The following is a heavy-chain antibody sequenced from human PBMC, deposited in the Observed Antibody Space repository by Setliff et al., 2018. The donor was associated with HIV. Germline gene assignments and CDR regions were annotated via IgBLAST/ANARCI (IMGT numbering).Heavy chain of an antibody. CDR2: IYSNGNT. D-gene: IGHD5-12*01. CDR1: GGSISSRSYY. J-gene: IGHJ6*02. Sequence: SETLSLTCTVSGGSISSRSYYWSWLRQPAGKGLEWIGRIYSNGNTDYNPSLKSRVTISEDTSKNQFSLKVNSVTAADTAMYYCARGDGYRANDAYYDTGMDVWGQGITVTVSS. V-gene: IGHV4-61*02. CDR3: ARGDGYRANDAYYDTGMDV.